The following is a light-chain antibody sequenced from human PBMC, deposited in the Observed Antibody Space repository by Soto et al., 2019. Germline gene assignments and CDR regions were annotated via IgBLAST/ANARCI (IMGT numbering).Light chain of an antibody. CDR3: QQCDTSPWT. CDR2: GAS. CDR1: ESISRDY. J-gene: IGKJ1*01. Sequence: EIVLTQSPGTLSLSPGQRVTLSCRASESISRDYLAWYQQRLGQAPRLLIYGASSRATGIPDRFSGSGSGTDFTLAISRLEPGDSAVYFCQQCDTSPWTFGQGTKVE. V-gene: IGKV3-20*01.